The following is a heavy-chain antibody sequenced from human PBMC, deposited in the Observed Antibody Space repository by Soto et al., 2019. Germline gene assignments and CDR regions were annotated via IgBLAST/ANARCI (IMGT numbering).Heavy chain of an antibody. V-gene: IGHV3-30-3*01. CDR3: ARDGSLAAAGLFDY. CDR2: ISYDGSNK. J-gene: IGHJ4*02. D-gene: IGHD6-13*01. Sequence: QVQLVESGGGVVQPGRSLRLSCAASGFTFSSYAMHWVRQAPGKGLEWVAVISYDGSNKYYADSVKGRFTISRDNSKNTRYLQMNSLRAEDTAVYYCARDGSLAAAGLFDYWGQGTLVTVSS. CDR1: GFTFSSYA.